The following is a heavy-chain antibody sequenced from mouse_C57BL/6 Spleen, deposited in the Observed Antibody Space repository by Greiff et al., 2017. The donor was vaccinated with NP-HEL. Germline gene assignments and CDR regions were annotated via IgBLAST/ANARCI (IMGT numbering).Heavy chain of an antibody. V-gene: IGHV1-69*01. CDR3: ARGRDSSAGSFAY. CDR2: IDPSDSYT. Sequence: VQLQQPGAELVMPGASVKLSCKASGYTFTSYWMHWVKQRPGQGLEWIGEIDPSDSYTNYNQKFKGKSTLTVDKSSSTAYMQLSSLTSEDSAVYYCARGRDSSAGSFAYWGQGTLVTVSA. CDR1: GYTFTSYW. D-gene: IGHD3-2*02. J-gene: IGHJ3*01.